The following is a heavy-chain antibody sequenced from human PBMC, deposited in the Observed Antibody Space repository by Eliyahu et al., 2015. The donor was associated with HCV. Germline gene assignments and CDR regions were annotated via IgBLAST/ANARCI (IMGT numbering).Heavy chain of an antibody. Sequence: EVQLLESGGGLVQPGGSLRLSCAASGFTFSSYAMSWVRQAPGKGLEWVSAISGSGGSTYYADSVKGRFTISRDNSKNTLYLQMNSLRAEDTAVYYCAKSPGYCSGGSCYGLWGAFDIWGQGTMVTVSS. V-gene: IGHV3-23*01. J-gene: IGHJ3*02. CDR2: ISGSGGST. CDR1: GFTFSSYA. CDR3: AKSPGYCSGGSCYGLWGAFDI. D-gene: IGHD2-15*01.